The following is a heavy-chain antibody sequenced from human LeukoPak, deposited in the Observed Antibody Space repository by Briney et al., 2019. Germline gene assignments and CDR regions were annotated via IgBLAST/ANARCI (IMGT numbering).Heavy chain of an antibody. V-gene: IGHV4-39*01. D-gene: IGHD3-10*01. CDR1: GGSISSSSYY. CDR3: ARLWFGELLPMDN. CDR2: IYYSGST. Sequence: SETLSLTCTVSGGSISSSSYYWGWIRQPPGKGLEWIGSIYYSGSTYYNPSLKSRVTISVDTSKNQFSLKLSSVTAADTAMYYCARLWFGELLPMDNWSQGTLVTVSS. J-gene: IGHJ4*02.